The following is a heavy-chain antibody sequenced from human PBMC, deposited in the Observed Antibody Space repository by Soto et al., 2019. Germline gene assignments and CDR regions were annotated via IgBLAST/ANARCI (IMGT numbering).Heavy chain of an antibody. CDR1: GGSISSGGYS. Sequence: SETLSLTCAVSGGSISSGGYSWSWIRQPPGKGLEWIGYIYHSGSTYYNPSLKSRVTISVDRSKNQFSLKLSSVTAADTAVHYCARRYYDSSGYADAFDIWGQGTMVTVSS. CDR2: IYHSGST. D-gene: IGHD3-22*01. V-gene: IGHV4-30-2*01. CDR3: ARRYYDSSGYADAFDI. J-gene: IGHJ3*02.